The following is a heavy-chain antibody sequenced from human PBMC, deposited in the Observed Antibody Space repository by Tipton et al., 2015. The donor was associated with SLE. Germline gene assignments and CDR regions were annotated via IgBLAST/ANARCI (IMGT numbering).Heavy chain of an antibody. CDR1: GFTFSSYA. J-gene: IGHJ4*02. V-gene: IGHV3-23*01. CDR2: ISGSGGST. Sequence: SLRLSCAASGFTFSSYAMSWVRQAPGKGLEWVSAISGSGGSTYYADSVKGRFTISRDNSKNTLYLQMNSLRAEDTAVYYCASAAYDFWSGYYDYWGQGTLVTVSS. D-gene: IGHD3-3*01. CDR3: ASAAYDFWSGYYDY.